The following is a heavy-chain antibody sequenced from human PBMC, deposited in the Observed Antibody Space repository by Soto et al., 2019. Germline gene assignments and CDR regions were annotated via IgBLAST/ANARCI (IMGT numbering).Heavy chain of an antibody. J-gene: IGHJ6*02. V-gene: IGHV3-30*04. CDR2: ISDDGRHK. D-gene: IGHD5-12*01. CDR1: GFAFSSYP. CDR3: ATSLGMATPYYYYAIDV. Sequence: QVQLVESGGGVVQPGKSLRLSCAASGFAFSSYPMHWVRQAPGKGLEWVAVISDDGRHKYYADSVQGRFTISRDNSESTLYLQVNSLRAEDTALYYCATSLGMATPYYYYAIDVWGPGTMVTVSS.